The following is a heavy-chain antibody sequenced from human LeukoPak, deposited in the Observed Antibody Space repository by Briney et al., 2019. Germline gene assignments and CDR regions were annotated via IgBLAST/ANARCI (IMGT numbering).Heavy chain of an antibody. J-gene: IGHJ6*03. Sequence: SETLSLTCTVSGYSLSSGYYWGWIRPPPGKGLEWIGEINHSGSTNYNPSLKSRVTISVDTSKNQFSLKLNSVTAADTAIYYCARGNMWDYRRYYYYMDVWGKGTTVTVSS. D-gene: IGHD4-11*01. CDR3: ARGNMWDYRRYYYYMDV. CDR1: GYSLSSGYY. V-gene: IGHV4-38-2*02. CDR2: INHSGST.